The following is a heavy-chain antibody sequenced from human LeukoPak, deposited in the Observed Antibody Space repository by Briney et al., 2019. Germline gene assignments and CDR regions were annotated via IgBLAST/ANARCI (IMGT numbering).Heavy chain of an antibody. D-gene: IGHD5-18*01. V-gene: IGHV5-51*01. CDR1: GYSFTRYW. J-gene: IGHJ4*02. CDR2: IDPSDSET. Sequence: GESLKISCKASGYSFTRYWIGWVRQMPGKGREWMGIIDPSDSETRYTPSFQGQVTISVDKSLTTADLQWNSLKASDTAMYYCARQTAMGRSGDYWGQGTLVTVSS. CDR3: ARQTAMGRSGDY.